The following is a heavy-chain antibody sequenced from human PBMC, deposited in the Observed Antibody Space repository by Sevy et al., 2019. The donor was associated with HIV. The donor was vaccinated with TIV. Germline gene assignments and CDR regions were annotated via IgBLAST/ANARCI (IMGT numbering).Heavy chain of an antibody. CDR3: ARDAGGGTTNSGLYV. D-gene: IGHD1-7*01. J-gene: IGHJ6*02. CDR1: GYTFTDEY. Sequence: ASVKVSCKASGYTFTDEYLHWVRQAPGQGLEWIGRIFPNSGVTKSAQRFRGRVTMTRDTSISTAYMELSGLRSDDTAVYYCARDAGGGTTNSGLYVWGQGTTVTVSS. V-gene: IGHV1-2*06. CDR2: IFPNSGVT.